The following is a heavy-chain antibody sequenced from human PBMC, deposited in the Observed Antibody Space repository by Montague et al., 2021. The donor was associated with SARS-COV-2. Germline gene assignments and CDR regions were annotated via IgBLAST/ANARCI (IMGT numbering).Heavy chain of an antibody. V-gene: IGHV3-48*04. Sequence: SLRLSCAASGFTFSSYSMNWVRQAPGKGLEWVSYISSSSSTIYYADSVKGRFTISRDNAKNSLCLQMNSLRAEDTAVYYCAREGEMATIWVGYYYYYGMDVWGQGTTVTVSS. D-gene: IGHD5-24*01. CDR3: AREGEMATIWVGYYYYYGMDV. CDR2: ISSSSSTI. J-gene: IGHJ6*02. CDR1: GFTFSSYS.